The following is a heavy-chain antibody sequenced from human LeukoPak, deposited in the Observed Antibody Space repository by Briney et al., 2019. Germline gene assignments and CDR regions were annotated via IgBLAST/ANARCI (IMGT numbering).Heavy chain of an antibody. D-gene: IGHD6-19*01. CDR2: MNPNSGNT. V-gene: IGHV1-8*02. CDR3: ARAPRQWLAWEYYYYYMDV. CDR1: GYTFTSYD. J-gene: IGHJ6*03. Sequence: GASVKVSCKASGYTFTSYDINWVRQATGQGLEWMGWMNPNSGNTGYAQKFQGRVTMTRNTSISTAYMELSSLRSEDTAVYYCARAPRQWLAWEYYYYYMDVWGKGTTVTVSS.